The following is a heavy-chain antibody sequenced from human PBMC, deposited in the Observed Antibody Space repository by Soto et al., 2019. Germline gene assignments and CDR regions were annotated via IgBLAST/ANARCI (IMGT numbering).Heavy chain of an antibody. CDR2: FFHTGTA. Sequence: SETLSLTCSVSGDAISRHYWSWIRQSPGKGLEWLGYFFHTGTALYNPSLRSRVTMSVDTSKNQFSLKLTSVIPADTAVYFCVRNYGGNSQFFERWGRGTLVTVSS. V-gene: IGHV4-59*11. CDR3: VRNYGGNSQFFER. D-gene: IGHD4-17*01. J-gene: IGHJ2*01. CDR1: GDAISRHY.